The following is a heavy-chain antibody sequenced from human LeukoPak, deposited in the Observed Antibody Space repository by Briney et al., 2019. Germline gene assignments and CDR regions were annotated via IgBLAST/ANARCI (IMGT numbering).Heavy chain of an antibody. CDR3: ARKSNKGTALWFGPERGYFDY. V-gene: IGHV4-39*01. CDR2: IYYSGNT. Sequence: SETLSLTCTVSGVSISSSNSYWGWIRQPPGKGLEWIGSIYYSGNTYYNASLKSQVSISVDTSKNQFSLKLSSVTAADTAVYYCARKSNKGTALWFGPERGYFDYWGQGTLVTVSS. J-gene: IGHJ4*02. CDR1: GVSISSSNSY. D-gene: IGHD3-10*01.